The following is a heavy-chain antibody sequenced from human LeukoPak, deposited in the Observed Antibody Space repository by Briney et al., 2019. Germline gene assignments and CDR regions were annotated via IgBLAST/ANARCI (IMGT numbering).Heavy chain of an antibody. CDR1: GASNIGYY. Sequence: SETLSLTCTISGASNIGYYWSWIRQSPGQGLEWIGYIYYSGSTNYNPSLKSRVTISVDTSKNQFSLELSSVTATDTAVYFCATNRAGTYDRPFDIWGQGTMVTVSS. D-gene: IGHD1-26*01. CDR2: IYYSGST. J-gene: IGHJ3*02. CDR3: ATNRAGTYDRPFDI. V-gene: IGHV4-59*08.